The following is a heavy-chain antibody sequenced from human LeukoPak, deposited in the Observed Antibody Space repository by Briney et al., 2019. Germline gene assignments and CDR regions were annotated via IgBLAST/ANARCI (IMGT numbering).Heavy chain of an antibody. CDR3: ARDPSGTTRYYYGMDV. Sequence: ASVKVSCKASGYTFTGYYMHWVRQAPGQGLEWMGWISAYNGNTNYAQKLQGRVTMTTDTSTSTAYMELRSLRSDDTAVYYCARDPSGTTRYYYGMDVWGQGTTVTVSS. V-gene: IGHV1-18*04. CDR2: ISAYNGNT. J-gene: IGHJ6*02. CDR1: GYTFTGYY. D-gene: IGHD1-7*01.